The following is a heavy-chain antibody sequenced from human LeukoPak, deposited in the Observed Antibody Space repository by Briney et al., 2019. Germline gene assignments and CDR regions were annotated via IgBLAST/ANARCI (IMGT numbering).Heavy chain of an antibody. D-gene: IGHD3-22*01. CDR3: ARDRSSGGSYYGMDV. J-gene: IGHJ6*02. CDR2: IYHSGST. Sequence: SETLSLTCTVSGYSISSGYYWGWIRQPPGKGLEWIGSIYHSGSTYYNPSLKSRVTISVDTSKNKFSLKLNSVTAADTAVYYCARDRSSGGSYYGMDVWGQGTTVAVSS. V-gene: IGHV4-38-2*02. CDR1: GYSISSGYY.